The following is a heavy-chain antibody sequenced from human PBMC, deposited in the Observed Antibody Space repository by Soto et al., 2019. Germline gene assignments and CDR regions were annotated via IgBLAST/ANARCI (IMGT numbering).Heavy chain of an antibody. CDR3: ARRLYDTSGYRYFDF. Sequence: GESLKISCKASGYSVSSYWIGWVRQIQGKGLEWMGIIFPDDSETRYSPSFQGKVSISVDKSITTAYLQWSSLKASDTAMYYCARRLYDTSGYRYFDFWGQGTLVTVSS. J-gene: IGHJ4*02. CDR1: GYSVSSYW. D-gene: IGHD3-22*01. V-gene: IGHV5-51*01. CDR2: IFPDDSET.